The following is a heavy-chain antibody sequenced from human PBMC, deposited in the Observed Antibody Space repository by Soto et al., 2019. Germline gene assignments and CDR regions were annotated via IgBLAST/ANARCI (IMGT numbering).Heavy chain of an antibody. Sequence: QVQLVQSGAEVKKPGASVKVSCKASGYTFTDYHIHWVRQAPGQGLEFMGWINTNNGGAGSAQQFQGRVNVTRATSITTVYMELINLRSDDTAVYYCAREVGSDTLQPSYTWFGTWGQGTLITVSS. CDR2: INTNNGGA. CDR1: GYTFTDYH. J-gene: IGHJ5*02. CDR3: AREVGSDTLQPSYTWFGT. D-gene: IGHD6-25*01. V-gene: IGHV1-2*02.